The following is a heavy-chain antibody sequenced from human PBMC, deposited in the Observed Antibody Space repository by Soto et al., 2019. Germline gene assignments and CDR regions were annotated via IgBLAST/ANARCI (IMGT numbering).Heavy chain of an antibody. J-gene: IGHJ4*02. CDR1: GFTFSSYA. D-gene: IGHD4-17*01. CDR2: ISYDGSNK. Sequence: QVQLVESGGGVVQPGRSLRLSCAASGFTFSSYAMHWVRQAPGKGPEWVAVISYDGSNKYYADSVKGRFSISRDNSKNTLYLQMNSLRAEDAAVYYGARGGGYGGRGYFDYWGQGTLVTVSS. CDR3: ARGGGYGGRGYFDY. V-gene: IGHV3-30-3*01.